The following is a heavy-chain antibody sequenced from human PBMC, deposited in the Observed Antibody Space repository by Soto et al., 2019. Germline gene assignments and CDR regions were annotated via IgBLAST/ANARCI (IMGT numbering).Heavy chain of an antibody. J-gene: IGHJ6*02. V-gene: IGHV1-46*01. CDR3: ASPYSSSSVFDYYGMDV. CDR1: CYTFTRYY. D-gene: IGHD6-6*01. CDR2: INPSGGST. Sequence: ASVKVTCKDCCYTFTRYYMHWVLQAPGQGLGWMGIINPSGGSTSYAQKFQGRVTMTRDTSTSTVYMELSSLRFEDTAVYYCASPYSSSSVFDYYGMDVWGQGTTVTVSS.